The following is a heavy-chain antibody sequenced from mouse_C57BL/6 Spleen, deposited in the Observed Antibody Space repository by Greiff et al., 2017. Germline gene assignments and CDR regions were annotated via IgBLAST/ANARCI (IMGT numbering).Heavy chain of an antibody. CDR1: GFTFSDYG. CDR2: ISHSSSNI. J-gene: IGHJ1*03. D-gene: IGHD2-5*01. Sequence: EVKLLESGGGLVKPGASLKLSCAASGFTFSDYGMHWVGQAPEKGLEWVAYISHSSSNIYYEDTVKGRFTISRDNAKNTLFLQMTSLRSEDTAVYYCARAYSNYWYFDVWGTGTTVTVSS. V-gene: IGHV5-17*01. CDR3: ARAYSNYWYFDV.